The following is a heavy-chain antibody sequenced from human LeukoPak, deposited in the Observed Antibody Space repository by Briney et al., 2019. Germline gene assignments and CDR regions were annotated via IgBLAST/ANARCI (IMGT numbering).Heavy chain of an antibody. Sequence: ASVKVSCKASGYTFTGYYMHWVRQAPGQGLEWMGWINPNSGGTNYAQKFQGRVTMTRDTSISTAYMELSRLRSDDTAVYYCARVRPNTDYHDILTGPLDYWGQGTLVTVSS. CDR1: GYTFTGYY. CDR3: ARVRPNTDYHDILTGPLDY. D-gene: IGHD3-9*01. J-gene: IGHJ4*02. V-gene: IGHV1-2*02. CDR2: INPNSGGT.